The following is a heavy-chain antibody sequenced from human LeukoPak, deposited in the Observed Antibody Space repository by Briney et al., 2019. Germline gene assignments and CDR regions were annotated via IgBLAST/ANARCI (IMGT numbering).Heavy chain of an antibody. V-gene: IGHV4-38-2*02. J-gene: IGHJ4*02. CDR1: GYSISSGYF. CDR2: MSHSGST. Sequence: SETLSLTCTVSGYSISSGYFWAWIRPAPGKWLEWIGSMSHSGSTYYNPSLKSRVTISVDTSKNQFSLRLSSVTAADTAVYYCARVTGYMTEDYFDYWGQGTLITVSS. CDR3: ARVTGYMTEDYFDY. D-gene: IGHD6-13*01.